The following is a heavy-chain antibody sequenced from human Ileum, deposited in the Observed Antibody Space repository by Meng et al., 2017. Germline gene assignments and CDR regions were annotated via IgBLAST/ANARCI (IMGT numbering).Heavy chain of an antibody. D-gene: IGHD5/OR15-5a*01. CDR2: IKNKAESYTT. Sequence: QLVDAWGGLSQPGVSLRPSCAASGFTFGGPYMDWVRHAPGKGLEWHGRIKNKAESYTTNYAASVEGRFTISRDDSKNLLFLQMNSLKTEDTAVYYCVRDWSTSLYSWGQGTLVTVSS. CDR1: GFTFGGPY. V-gene: IGHV3-72*01. CDR3: VRDWSTSLYS. J-gene: IGHJ4*02.